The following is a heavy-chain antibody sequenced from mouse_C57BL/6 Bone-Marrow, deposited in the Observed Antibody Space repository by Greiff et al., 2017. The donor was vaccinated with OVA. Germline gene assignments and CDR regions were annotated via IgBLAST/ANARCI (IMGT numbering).Heavy chain of an antibody. CDR1: GYTFTGYW. J-gene: IGHJ2*01. CDR2: ILPGSGST. D-gene: IGHD1-1*01. Sequence: VQLQQSGAELMKPGASVKLSCKATGYTFTGYWIEWVKQRPGHGLEWIGEILPGSGSTNSNGKFKGKATFTADTSSNTSYMQLISLTTEDSAIYYCAAITTAFDYWGQGTTLTVSS. V-gene: IGHV1-9*01. CDR3: AAITTAFDY.